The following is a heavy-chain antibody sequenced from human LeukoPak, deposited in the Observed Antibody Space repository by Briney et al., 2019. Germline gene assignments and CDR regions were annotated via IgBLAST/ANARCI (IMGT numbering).Heavy chain of an antibody. J-gene: IGHJ4*02. V-gene: IGHV4-4*02. CDR2: IYHSGST. CDR1: GFTFSSYSM. Sequence: GSLRLSCAASGFTFSSYSMNWVRQPPGKGLEWIGEIYHSGSTNYNPSLKSRVTISVDKSKNQFSLKLSSVTAADTAVYYCARGLNIAAAGNYYFDYWGQGTLVTVSS. CDR3: ARGLNIAAAGNYYFDY. D-gene: IGHD6-13*01.